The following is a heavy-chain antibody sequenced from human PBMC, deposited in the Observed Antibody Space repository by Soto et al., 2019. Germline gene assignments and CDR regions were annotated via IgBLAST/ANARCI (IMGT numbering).Heavy chain of an antibody. CDR1: GFTFSNAW. CDR2: IKSKTDGGTT. J-gene: IGHJ2*01. V-gene: IGHV3-15*01. CDR3: TTDPYYDSSGYYYDWYFDL. Sequence: EVQLVESGGGLVKPGGSLRLSCAASGFTFSNAWMSWVRQAPGKGLEWVGRIKSKTDGGTTDCAAPVKGRFTISRDDSKNTLYLQMNSLKTEDTAVYYCTTDPYYDSSGYYYDWYFDLWGRGTLVTVSS. D-gene: IGHD3-22*01.